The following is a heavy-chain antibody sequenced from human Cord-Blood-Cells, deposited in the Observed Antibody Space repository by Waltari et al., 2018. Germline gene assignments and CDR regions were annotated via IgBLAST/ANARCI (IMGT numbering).Heavy chain of an antibody. CDR2: ISGSGGST. Sequence: EVQLLESGGGLVQPGGSLRLSCAASGFTFSSYAMSWVRQAPGKGLEWVSAISGSGGSTYYADSVKGRFTISRDNSKNTLYLQMNSLRAEDTAVYYCAKDLPYNSGDPGDAFDIWGQGTMVTVSS. J-gene: IGHJ3*02. CDR1: GFTFSSYA. V-gene: IGHV3-23*01. D-gene: IGHD1-20*01. CDR3: AKDLPYNSGDPGDAFDI.